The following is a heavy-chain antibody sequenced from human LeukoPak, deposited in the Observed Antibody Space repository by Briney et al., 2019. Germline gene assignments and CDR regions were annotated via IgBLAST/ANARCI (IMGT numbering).Heavy chain of an antibody. CDR1: GGSISSSSYY. CDR2: IYYSGST. Sequence: SETLSLTCTVSGGSISSSSYYWGWTRQPPGKGLEWIGSIYYSGSTYYNPSLKSRVTISVDTSKNQFSLKLSSVTAADTAVYYCARKSSSGYSLAYYFDYWGQGTLVTVSS. D-gene: IGHD3-22*01. CDR3: ARKSSSGYSLAYYFDY. V-gene: IGHV4-39*01. J-gene: IGHJ4*02.